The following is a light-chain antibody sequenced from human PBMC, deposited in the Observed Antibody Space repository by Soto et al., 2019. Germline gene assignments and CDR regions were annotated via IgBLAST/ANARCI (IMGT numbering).Light chain of an antibody. CDR3: QQYNIYPWT. V-gene: IGKV1-5*01. Sequence: DIQMTQSPSTLSASVGDSVTITCRASQSISSWLAWYQQRPGKASRVLIYDASSLQSGVPSRFSGSGSGTEFTLTISSLQPDDFATYSCQQYNIYPWTFGQGTEVEIK. J-gene: IGKJ1*01. CDR2: DAS. CDR1: QSISSW.